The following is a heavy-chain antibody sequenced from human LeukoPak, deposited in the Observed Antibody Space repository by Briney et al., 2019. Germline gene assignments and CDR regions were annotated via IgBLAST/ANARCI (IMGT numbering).Heavy chain of an antibody. V-gene: IGHV1-46*01. CDR3: ARELGPVDTAMVLPPGDY. CDR1: GYTFTSYY. CDR2: INPSGGST. J-gene: IGHJ4*02. D-gene: IGHD5-18*01. Sequence: GASVKVSCKASGYTFTSYYMHWVRQAPGQGLEWMGIINPSGGSTSYAQKFQGRVTMTRDTSTSTVYMELSSLRSEDTAVYYCARELGPVDTAMVLPPGDYWGQGTLVTVSS.